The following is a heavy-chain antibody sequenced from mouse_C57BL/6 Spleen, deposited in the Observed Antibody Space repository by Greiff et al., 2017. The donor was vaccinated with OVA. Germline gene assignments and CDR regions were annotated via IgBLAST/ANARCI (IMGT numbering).Heavy chain of an antibody. J-gene: IGHJ4*01. CDR3: ARAMGYAMDY. CDR1: GYTFTSYW. D-gene: IGHD2-3*01. CDR2: IDPSDSET. V-gene: IGHV1-52*01. Sequence: QVQLQQPGAELVRPGSSVKLSCKASGYTFTSYWMHWVKQRPIQGLEWIGNIDPSDSETHYNQKFKDKATLTVDKSSSTAYMQLSSLTSEDSAGYYCARAMGYAMDYWGQGTSVTVSS.